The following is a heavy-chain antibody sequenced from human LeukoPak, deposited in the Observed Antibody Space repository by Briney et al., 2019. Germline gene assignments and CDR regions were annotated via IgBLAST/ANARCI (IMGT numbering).Heavy chain of an antibody. J-gene: IGHJ4*02. D-gene: IGHD3-10*01. CDR3: ARAGGVYGSGSYSFDY. CDR2: ISSSSKYI. Sequence: GGSLRLSCVASGFTFSSYSMNWARQAPGKGLEWVSSISSSSKYIYYADSVKGRFTISRDNAKKSLYLQMYSLRAEDTAVYYCARAGGVYGSGSYSFDYWGQGTLVTVSP. V-gene: IGHV3-21*01. CDR1: GFTFSSYS.